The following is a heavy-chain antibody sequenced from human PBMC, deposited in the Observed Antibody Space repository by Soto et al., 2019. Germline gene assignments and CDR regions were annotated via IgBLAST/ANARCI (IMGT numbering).Heavy chain of an antibody. V-gene: IGHV3-7*04. CDR1: RFSFSSSW. Sequence: GGFRNLSCAPHRFSFSSSWMSWVHQASGHGPEWVANIKQDGSEKYYVDSVKGRFTISRDNAKNSLYLQMNSLRAEDTAVYYFARFYYDSSGYLPSPYYYYYGMDVWGQGT. CDR3: ARFYYDSSGYLPSPYYYYYGMDV. J-gene: IGHJ6*02. CDR2: IKQDGSEK. D-gene: IGHD3-22*01.